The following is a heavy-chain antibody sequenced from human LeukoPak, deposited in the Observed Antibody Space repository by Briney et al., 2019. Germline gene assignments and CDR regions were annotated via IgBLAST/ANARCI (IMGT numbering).Heavy chain of an antibody. CDR2: IYSNGST. D-gene: IGHD2-2*01. V-gene: IGHV4-4*09. J-gene: IGHJ6*03. CDR3: ARRYCNSISCYHMDV. Sequence: KSSETLSLTCTVSGSSISSFYWSWIRQSPGKGLEWIGFIYSNGSTNYNPSLKSRVTISVDTSKNQFSLKLSSMTAADTAVYYCARRYCNSISCYHMDVWGKGTTVTVSS. CDR1: GSSISSFY.